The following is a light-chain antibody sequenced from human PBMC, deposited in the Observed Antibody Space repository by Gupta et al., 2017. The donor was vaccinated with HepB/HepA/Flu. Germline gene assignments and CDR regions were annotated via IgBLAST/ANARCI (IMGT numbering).Light chain of an antibody. Sequence: DIVMTQSPLSLPVTPGEPASISCRSSQSLLHSNGYNYLDWYLQKPGQSPQLLIYLGSNRASGVPDRFSGSVSGTDFTLKISRGEAEDVGVYYCMQALQTPPWTFGQGTNLEIK. CDR2: LGS. J-gene: IGKJ1*01. CDR3: MQALQTPPWT. V-gene: IGKV2-28*01. CDR1: QSLLHSNGYNY.